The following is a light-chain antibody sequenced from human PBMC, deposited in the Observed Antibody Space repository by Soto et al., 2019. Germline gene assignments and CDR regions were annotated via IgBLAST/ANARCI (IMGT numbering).Light chain of an antibody. CDR2: DVT. Sequence: QSVLTQPASVSGSPGQSITISCTGTSSDVGSYNCVSWYQQHPGKAPKLMIYDVTNRPSGVSSRFSGSKSGNTASLAISGLQAEDEADYHCSSYTGSNTLVFGGGTKVTVL. J-gene: IGLJ2*01. V-gene: IGLV2-14*03. CDR3: SSYTGSNTLV. CDR1: SSDVGSYNC.